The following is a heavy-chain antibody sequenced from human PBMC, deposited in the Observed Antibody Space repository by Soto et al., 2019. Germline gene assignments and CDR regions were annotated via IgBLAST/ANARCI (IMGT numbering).Heavy chain of an antibody. CDR1: GYTFTSYA. Sequence: ASVKVSCKASGYTFTSYAMHWVRQAPGQRLEWMGWINAGNGNTKYSQKFQGRVTITRDTSASTAYMELSSLRSEDTAVYYCTTVADLNWFDPWGQGTLVTVSS. D-gene: IGHD1-1*01. V-gene: IGHV1-3*01. CDR3: TTVADLNWFDP. CDR2: INAGNGNT. J-gene: IGHJ5*02.